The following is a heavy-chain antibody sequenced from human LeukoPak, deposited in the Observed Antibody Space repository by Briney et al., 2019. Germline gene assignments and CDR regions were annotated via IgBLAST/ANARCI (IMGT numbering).Heavy chain of an antibody. CDR2: INAGNGNT. V-gene: IGHV1-3*01. J-gene: IGHJ4*02. D-gene: IGHD3-10*01. CDR1: GYTFTSYA. CDR3: ARDGVLLWFGELWTPAYYFDY. Sequence: ASVKVSCKASGYTFTSYAMHWVRQAPGQRLEWMGWINAGNGNTKYSQKFQGRVTITRDTSASTAFMELSSLRSEDTAVYYCARDGVLLWFGELWTPAYYFDYWGQGTLVTVSS.